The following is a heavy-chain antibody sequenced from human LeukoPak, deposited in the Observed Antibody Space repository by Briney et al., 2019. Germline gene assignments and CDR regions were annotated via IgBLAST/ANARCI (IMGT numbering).Heavy chain of an antibody. Sequence: ASVKVSCKASGYTFTGYYMHWVRQAPGQGLEWMGWINPNSGGTNYAQKFQGRVTMTRDTSISTAYMELSSLRSEDTAVYYCARDDYNAGGRNWNWFDPWGQGTLVTVSS. CDR1: GYTFTGYY. CDR2: INPNSGGT. J-gene: IGHJ5*02. D-gene: IGHD4-11*01. V-gene: IGHV1-2*02. CDR3: ARDDYNAGGRNWNWFDP.